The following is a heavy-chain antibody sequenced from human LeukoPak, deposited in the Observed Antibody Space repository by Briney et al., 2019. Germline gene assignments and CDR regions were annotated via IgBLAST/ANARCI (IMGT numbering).Heavy chain of an antibody. Sequence: GGSLRLSCAASGFIFSGFDMNWVRQAPGKGLEWIAHIGTSVNAIYYADSVKGRFTISRDNSKNTLYLQMNSLRPEDTALYYCANTMYSSAWSPFDYWGRGTLVTVSS. CDR3: ANTMYSSAWSPFDY. CDR1: GFIFSGFD. J-gene: IGHJ4*02. D-gene: IGHD6-19*01. V-gene: IGHV3-48*03. CDR2: IGTSVNAI.